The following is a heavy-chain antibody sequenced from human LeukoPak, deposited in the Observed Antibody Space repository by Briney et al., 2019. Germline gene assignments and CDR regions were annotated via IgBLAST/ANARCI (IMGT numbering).Heavy chain of an antibody. CDR1: GYTFTDYY. CDR2: VDPEDGET. D-gene: IGHD6-13*01. Sequence: ASVKISCKVSGYTFTDYYMHWVQQAPGKGLEWMGLVDPEDGETIYAEKFQGRVTITADTSTDTAYMELRSLRSDDTAVYYCARDSSLIAAAGPNWFDPWGQGTLVTVFS. J-gene: IGHJ5*02. V-gene: IGHV1-69-2*01. CDR3: ARDSSLIAAAGPNWFDP.